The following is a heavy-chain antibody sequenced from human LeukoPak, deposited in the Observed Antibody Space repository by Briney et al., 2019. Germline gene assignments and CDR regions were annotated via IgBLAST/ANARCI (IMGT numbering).Heavy chain of an antibody. D-gene: IGHD6-19*01. CDR3: AKDLGRYRNNFFDY. CDR1: GVTFSSIA. J-gene: IGHJ4*02. Sequence: PGGSLRLSCAASGVTFSSIAMSWVRQAPDKGLEWVSTISGSGGGTYYADSVKGRFTISRDDSKNTLYLQMNSLRADDTAVYYCAKDLGRYRNNFFDYWGQRNLVTVSS. V-gene: IGHV3-23*01. CDR2: ISGSGGGT.